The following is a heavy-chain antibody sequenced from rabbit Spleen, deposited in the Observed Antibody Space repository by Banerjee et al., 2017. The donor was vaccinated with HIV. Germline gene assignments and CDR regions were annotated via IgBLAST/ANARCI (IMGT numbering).Heavy chain of an antibody. D-gene: IGHD8-1*01. CDR1: GFSFSAGYY. V-gene: IGHV1S40*01. J-gene: IGHJ4*01. CDR2: IYTGNGNT. CDR3: GRSGSSGGSDYIYGFSL. Sequence: QSLEESGGDLVKPGASLTLTCTASGFSFSAGYYMCWVRQAPGKGLEWIACIYTGNGNTYYASWAKGRFTISKTSSTTVTLQMTSLTAADTATYFCGRSGSSGGSDYIYGFSLWGQGTLVTVS.